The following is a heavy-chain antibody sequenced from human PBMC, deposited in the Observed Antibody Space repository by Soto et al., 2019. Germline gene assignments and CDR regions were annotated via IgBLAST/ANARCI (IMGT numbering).Heavy chain of an antibody. D-gene: IGHD6-19*01. CDR2: ISWSSGSV. V-gene: IGHV3-9*01. CDR1: GFTFDSYA. CDR3: VKDIHEQWLVSHFEY. J-gene: IGHJ4*02. Sequence: EVQLVESGGGLVQPGRSLRLSCVASGFTFDSYAMHWVRQAPGKGLEWVSGISWSSGSVGYGVSVRGRFTSSRDNAQNSLYLEMNSLRVEDTAFYYCVKDIHEQWLVSHFEYWGQGALVTVSS.